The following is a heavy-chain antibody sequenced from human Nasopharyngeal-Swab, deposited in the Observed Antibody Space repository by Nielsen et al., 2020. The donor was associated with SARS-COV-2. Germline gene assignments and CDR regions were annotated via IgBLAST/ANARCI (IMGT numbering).Heavy chain of an antibody. Sequence: ASVKVSCKASGYTFTGYYMHWVRQAPGQGLEWMGRINPNSGGTNYAQKFQGRVTMTRDTSISTAYMELSRLRSDDTAVYYCARDLCYIRYCSGGSCYQDYWGQGTLVTVSS. CDR2: INPNSGGT. V-gene: IGHV1-2*06. CDR3: ARDLCYIRYCSGGSCYQDY. D-gene: IGHD2-15*01. J-gene: IGHJ4*02. CDR1: GYTFTGYY.